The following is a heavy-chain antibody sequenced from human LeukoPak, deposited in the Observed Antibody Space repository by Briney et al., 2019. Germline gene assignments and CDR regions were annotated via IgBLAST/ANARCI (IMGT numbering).Heavy chain of an antibody. CDR1: GSGFTSYG. Sequence: ASVKVSCKAAGSGFTSYGISWVRQAPGQGLEWMGWISAYNDNTNYSQKFQGRVTMTTDTYTSKAYMELRSLRSDDTAVYYCARDGLTGDERFDPWGQGTLVTVSS. V-gene: IGHV1-18*01. J-gene: IGHJ5*02. CDR2: ISAYNDNT. CDR3: ARDGLTGDERFDP. D-gene: IGHD7-27*01.